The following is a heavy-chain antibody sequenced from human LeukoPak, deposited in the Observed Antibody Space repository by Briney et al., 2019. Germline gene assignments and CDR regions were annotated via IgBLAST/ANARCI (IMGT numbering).Heavy chain of an antibody. CDR3: ARVIRYSGYDDYYYYYMDV. CDR2: IYTSGST. V-gene: IGHV4-4*07. D-gene: IGHD5-12*01. J-gene: IGHJ6*03. Sequence: SETLSLTCTVSGGSISSYYWSWIRQPAGKGLEWIGRIYTSGSTNYNPSLKSRVTMSVDTSKNQFSLKLSSVTAADTAVYYCARVIRYSGYDDYYYYYMDVWGKGTTVTVSS. CDR1: GGSISSYY.